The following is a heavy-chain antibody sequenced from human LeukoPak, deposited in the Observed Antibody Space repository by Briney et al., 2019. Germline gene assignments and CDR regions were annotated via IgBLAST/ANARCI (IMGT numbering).Heavy chain of an antibody. CDR3: AKDLGAGGGSVFDY. V-gene: IGHV3-23*01. CDR2: ISGTGGST. CDR1: GFTFSSYA. J-gene: IGHJ4*02. D-gene: IGHD3-10*01. Sequence: GGSLRLSCAPSGFTFSSYAMSWVRQAPGKGLEWVSAISGTGGSTYYADSVKGRFTISRDNSKNTLYLQMNSLRAEDTAVYYCAKDLGAGGGSVFDYWGQGTLVTVSS.